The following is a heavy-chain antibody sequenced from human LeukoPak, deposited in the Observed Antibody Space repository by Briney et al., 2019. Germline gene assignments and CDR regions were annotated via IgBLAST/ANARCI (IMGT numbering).Heavy chain of an antibody. CDR3: ARGGDYYIHNNWFDP. Sequence: SVKVSCKPSGGTFSSYAISWVRQAPGQGLEWMGGIIPIFGTANYAQKFQGRVTITADKSTSTAYMELSSLRSEDTAVYYCARGGDYYIHNNWFDPWGQGTLVTVSS. V-gene: IGHV1-69*06. CDR2: IIPIFGTA. D-gene: IGHD1-26*01. J-gene: IGHJ5*02. CDR1: GGTFSSYA.